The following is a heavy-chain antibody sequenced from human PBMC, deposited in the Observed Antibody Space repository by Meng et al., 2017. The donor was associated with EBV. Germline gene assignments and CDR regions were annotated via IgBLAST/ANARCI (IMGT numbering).Heavy chain of an antibody. J-gene: IGHJ4*02. CDR2: FLPRLGAP. V-gene: IGHV1-69*01. Sequence: QVKLLQPAAGVKKPGVSVKVSCKTSGGPFRYYAISWVRQAPGQGLEWLGGFLPRLGAPNYAQKFHGRVKITADESTSTHYMDLSSLRSEDTAIYYCASESGRGYTPDYWGQGNLVTVSS. D-gene: IGHD3-10*01. CDR1: GGPFRYYA. CDR3: ASESGRGYTPDY.